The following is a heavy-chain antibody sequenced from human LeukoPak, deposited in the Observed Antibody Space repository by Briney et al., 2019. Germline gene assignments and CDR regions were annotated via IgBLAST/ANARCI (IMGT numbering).Heavy chain of an antibody. CDR3: ARVWSSRKAFDI. J-gene: IGHJ3*02. Sequence: GGSLRLSCAASGFTFSDYSMNWVRQAPGKGLEWVSALSSTSTYIYYADLVKGRFTISRDNAKNSLYLQMNGLRAEDTAVYYCARVWSSRKAFDIWDQGTMVTVSS. CDR2: LSSTSTYI. V-gene: IGHV3-21*06. CDR1: GFTFSDYS. D-gene: IGHD3-16*01.